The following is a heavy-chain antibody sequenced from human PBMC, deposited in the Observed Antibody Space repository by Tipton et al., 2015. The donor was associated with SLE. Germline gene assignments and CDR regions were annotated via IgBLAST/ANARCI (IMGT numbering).Heavy chain of an antibody. CDR3: ARGQYCSSTSCYSYGMDV. Sequence: TLSLTCTASGGSISSYYWSWIRQPAGKGLEWIGRIYTSGNTNYNPSLKSRVTMSVDTSKNQFSLKLSSVTAADTAVYYCARGQYCSSTSCYSYGMDVWGQGTTVTVSS. J-gene: IGHJ6*02. CDR2: IYTSGNT. CDR1: GGSISSYY. D-gene: IGHD2-2*01. V-gene: IGHV4-4*07.